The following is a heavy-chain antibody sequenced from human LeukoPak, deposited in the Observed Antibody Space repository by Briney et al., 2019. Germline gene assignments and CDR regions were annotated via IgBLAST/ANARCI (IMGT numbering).Heavy chain of an antibody. V-gene: IGHV3-23*01. CDR2: LSGSGGST. CDR3: AKEGYGSAWNADFDF. D-gene: IGHD6-25*01. CDR1: GFTFSSYA. Sequence: GGSLRLSCAASGFTFSSYAMTWVRQAPGKGLEWVSGLSGSGGSTYYADSVKGRFTISRDNSKNTLHLPMNSLRAEDMGVYYCAKEGYGSAWNADFDFWGQGTLVTVSS. J-gene: IGHJ4*02.